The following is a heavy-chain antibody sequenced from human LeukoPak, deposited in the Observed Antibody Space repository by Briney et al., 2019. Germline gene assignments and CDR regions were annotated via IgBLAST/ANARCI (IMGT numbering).Heavy chain of an antibody. J-gene: IGHJ4*02. V-gene: IGHV2-5*02. Sequence: ESGPTLVKPTQTLTLTCDFSGFSLTTTGVGVGSIRQPPGKALEWLGSMYWDGDKRYRPSLKTRLTITKDTSKDQVVLTMTDMDPVDTATYYCARSIGDLDYWGQGILVTVSS. D-gene: IGHD3-10*01. CDR1: GFSLTTTGVG. CDR3: ARSIGDLDY. CDR2: MYWDGDK.